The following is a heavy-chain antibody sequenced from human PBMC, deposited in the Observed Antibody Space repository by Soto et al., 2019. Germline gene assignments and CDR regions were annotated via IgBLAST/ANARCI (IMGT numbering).Heavy chain of an antibody. V-gene: IGHV4-39*01. CDR1: GGSISSSSYY. J-gene: IGHJ5*02. Sequence: PSETLSLTCTVSGGSISSSSYYWGWIRQPPGKGLEWIGSIYYSGSTYYNPSLKSRVTISVDTSKNQFSLKLSSVTAADTAVYYCARHGAGYTACVNWFDPSGQGTLRTASS. CDR3: ARHGAGYTACVNWFDP. D-gene: IGHD2-2*02. CDR2: IYYSGST.